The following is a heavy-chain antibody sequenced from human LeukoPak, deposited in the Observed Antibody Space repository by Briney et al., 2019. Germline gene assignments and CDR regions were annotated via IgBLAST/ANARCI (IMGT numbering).Heavy chain of an antibody. V-gene: IGHV3-11*01. D-gene: IGHD3-3*01. CDR2: ISSSGSTI. CDR3: AKTGGLGVVRSLRFDP. Sequence: PGGSLRLSCAASGFTFSDYYMSWIRQAPGKGLEWVSYISSSGSTIYYADSVKGRFTISRDNSKNTLYLQMNSLRAEDTAVYYCAKTGGLGVVRSLRFDPWGQGTLVTVSS. CDR1: GFTFSDYY. J-gene: IGHJ5*02.